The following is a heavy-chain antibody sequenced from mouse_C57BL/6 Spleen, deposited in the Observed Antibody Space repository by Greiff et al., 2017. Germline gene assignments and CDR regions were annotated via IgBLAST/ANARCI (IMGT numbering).Heavy chain of an antibody. CDR1: GYTFTDYY. CDR3: ARRPYYYAMDY. Sequence: QVQLKESGAELVRPGASVKLSCKASGYTFTDYYINWVKQRPGQGLEWIARIYPGSGNTYYNEKFKGKATLTAEKSSSTAYMQLSSLTSEDSAVYFCARRPYYYAMDYWGQGTSVTVSS. J-gene: IGHJ4*01. V-gene: IGHV1-76*01. CDR2: IYPGSGNT.